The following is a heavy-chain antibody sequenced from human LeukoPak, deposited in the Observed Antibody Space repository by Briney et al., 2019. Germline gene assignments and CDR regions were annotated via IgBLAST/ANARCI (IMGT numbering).Heavy chain of an antibody. CDR3: ARGGSSSWSPMYNWFDP. Sequence: GASVKVSCKASGYTFTGYYMHWVRQAPGQGLEWMGWINPNSGGTNYAQKFQGRVTMTRDTSISTAYMELSRLRSDDTAVYYCARGGSSSWSPMYNWFDPWGQGTLVTVSS. V-gene: IGHV1-2*02. D-gene: IGHD6-13*01. CDR2: INPNSGGT. CDR1: GYTFTGYY. J-gene: IGHJ5*02.